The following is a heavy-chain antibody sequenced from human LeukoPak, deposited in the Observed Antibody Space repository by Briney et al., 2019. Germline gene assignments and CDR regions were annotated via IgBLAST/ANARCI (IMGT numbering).Heavy chain of an antibody. D-gene: IGHD6-6*01. CDR2: INHSGST. CDR1: GGSFSGYY. CDR3: ARRPTSIAARNRFDP. J-gene: IGHJ5*02. V-gene: IGHV4-34*01. Sequence: PSETLSLTCAVYGGSFSGYYWSWIRQPPGKGLEWIGEINHSGSTNYNPSLKSRVTISVDTSKNQFSLKLSSVTAADTAVYYCARRPTSIAARNRFDPWGQGTLVTVSS.